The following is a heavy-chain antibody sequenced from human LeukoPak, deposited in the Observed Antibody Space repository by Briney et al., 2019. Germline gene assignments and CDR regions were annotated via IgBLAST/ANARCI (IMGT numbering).Heavy chain of an antibody. D-gene: IGHD3-22*01. V-gene: IGHV3-11*04. CDR1: GFIFTDYY. Sequence: PGGSLRLSCAASGFIFTDYYMSWIRQAPGKGLEWVSYISGSRSTTYYADSVKGRFTISRDNVKNSLFLQMDSLRAEDTALYFCARVYYNSLGYAFDAWGQGTMVSVTS. J-gene: IGHJ3*01. CDR3: ARVYYNSLGYAFDA. CDR2: ISGSRSTT.